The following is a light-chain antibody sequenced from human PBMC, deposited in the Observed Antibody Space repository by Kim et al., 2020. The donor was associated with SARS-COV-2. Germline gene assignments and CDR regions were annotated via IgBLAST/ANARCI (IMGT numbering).Light chain of an antibody. J-gene: IGKJ1*01. CDR3: QQYVSWM. CDR2: GAS. Sequence: RPVPAGERATLSCRASQSVGTNLAWYQQKPGQSPRLLIYGASTRATGVPGRFSGSGSGTEFILTISSLQSEDFAVYYCQQYVSWMFGQGTKVDIK. V-gene: IGKV3-15*01. CDR1: QSVGTN.